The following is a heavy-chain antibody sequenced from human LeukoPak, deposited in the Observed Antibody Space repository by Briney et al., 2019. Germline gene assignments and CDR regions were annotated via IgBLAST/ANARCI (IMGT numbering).Heavy chain of an antibody. J-gene: IGHJ6*03. CDR3: ARDKTYMVRGVMPSYYYYMDV. CDR2: INPNRGGT. V-gene: IGHV1-2*02. D-gene: IGHD3-10*01. Sequence: LAASVKVSCKASGYTFTDYYMHWVRQAPGQGLEWMGWINPNRGGTNYAQKFQGRVTMTRDTSISTAYMELSRLRSDDTAVYYCARDKTYMVRGVMPSYYYYMDVWGKGTTVTISS. CDR1: GYTFTDYY.